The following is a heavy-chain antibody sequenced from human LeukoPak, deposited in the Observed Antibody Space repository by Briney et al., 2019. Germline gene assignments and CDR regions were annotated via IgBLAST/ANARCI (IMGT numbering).Heavy chain of an antibody. J-gene: IGHJ4*02. D-gene: IGHD3-22*01. CDR2: ISGSGGST. V-gene: IGHV3-23*01. CDR1: GLTFSSYA. Sequence: GGSLRLSCAASGLTFSSYAMTWVRQAPVKGLEWVSTISGSGGSTYYADSVKGRFTISRDNSKNTLYLQMNSLRADDTAVYYCAKGTTTGYYYDSSGYYYFDYWGQGTLVTVSS. CDR3: AKGTTTGYYYDSSGYYYFDY.